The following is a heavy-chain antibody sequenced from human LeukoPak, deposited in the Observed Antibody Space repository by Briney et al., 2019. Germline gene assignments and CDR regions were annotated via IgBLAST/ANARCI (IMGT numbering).Heavy chain of an antibody. CDR1: GFIFSSYA. Sequence: PGGSLRLSCAASGFIFSSYAMHWVRQAPGKGLEWVAVISYDGSNKYYADSVKGRFTISRDNSKNTLYVQMNSLRAEDTAVYYCARGMTTTYNYYGMDVWGQGTTVTVSS. D-gene: IGHD1-1*01. CDR3: ARGMTTTYNYYGMDV. CDR2: ISYDGSNK. J-gene: IGHJ6*02. V-gene: IGHV3-30-3*01.